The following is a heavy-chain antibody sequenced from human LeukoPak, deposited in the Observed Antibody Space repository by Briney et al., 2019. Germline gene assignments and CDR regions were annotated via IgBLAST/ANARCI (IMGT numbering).Heavy chain of an antibody. CDR1: GFTFSSYS. D-gene: IGHD6-13*01. J-gene: IGHJ6*03. V-gene: IGHV3-21*01. CDR3: ARLLRAAAGSATMYYYYMDV. CDR2: ISSSSSYI. Sequence: PGGSLRLSCAASGFTFSSYSMNWVRQAPGKGLEWVSCISSSSSYIYYADSVKGRFTISRDNAKNSLYLQMNSLRAEDTAVYYCARLLRAAAGSATMYYYYMDVWGKGTTVTVSS.